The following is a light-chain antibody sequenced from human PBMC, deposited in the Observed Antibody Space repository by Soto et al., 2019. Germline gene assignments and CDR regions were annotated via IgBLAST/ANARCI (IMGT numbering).Light chain of an antibody. J-gene: IGKJ4*01. CDR1: QSVFSS. CDR3: QQFNNYPLT. V-gene: IGKV3-15*01. CDR2: GAA. Sequence: EIVMTQSPATLSVSPGERATLSCRASQSVFSSLAWYQQKPGQAPRLLIYGAATRATGIPARFSGSGSGTEFTLTISSLQSEDFAVYYCQQFNNYPLTFGGGTKVDIK.